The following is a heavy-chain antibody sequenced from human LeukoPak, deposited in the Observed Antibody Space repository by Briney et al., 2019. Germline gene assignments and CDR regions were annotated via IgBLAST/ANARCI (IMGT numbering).Heavy chain of an antibody. CDR2: ISWNSGGI. Sequence: GRSLRLSCAASGFTFDDYAMHWVRQVPGKGLEWVSGISWNSGGIGYADSVKGRFTISRDNAKNSLYLQMNSLRAEDTASYYCAKDHSYYDILTGFEYWGQGTLVIVSS. CDR1: GFTFDDYA. V-gene: IGHV3-9*01. D-gene: IGHD3-9*01. CDR3: AKDHSYYDILTGFEY. J-gene: IGHJ4*02.